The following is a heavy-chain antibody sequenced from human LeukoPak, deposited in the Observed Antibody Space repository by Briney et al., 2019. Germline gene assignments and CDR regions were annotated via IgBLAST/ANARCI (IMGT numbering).Heavy chain of an antibody. CDR2: INPNSGGT. CDR1: GYTFTSYD. V-gene: IGHV1-2*02. D-gene: IGHD1-26*01. J-gene: IGHJ4*02. CDR3: ARDLSGSYFMGYFDY. Sequence: GASVKVSCKASGYTFTSYDINWVRQAPGQGLEWMGWINPNSGGTNYAQKFQGRVTMTRDTSISTAYMELSRLRSDDTAVYYCARDLSGSYFMGYFDYWGQGTLVTVSS.